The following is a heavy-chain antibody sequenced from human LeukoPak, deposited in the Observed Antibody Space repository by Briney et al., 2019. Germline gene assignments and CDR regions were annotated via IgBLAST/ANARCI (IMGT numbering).Heavy chain of an antibody. CDR1: GFTFSSYW. Sequence: QPGGSLRLSCAASGFTFSSYWMSWVRQAPGRGLEWVANIKQDGSEKYYVDSVKGRFTISRDNAKNSLYLQMNSLRAEDTAVYYCVRDSWSGCLDYWGPGTLVTVSS. CDR2: IKQDGSEK. D-gene: IGHD3-3*01. J-gene: IGHJ4*02. V-gene: IGHV3-7*01. CDR3: VRDSWSGCLDY.